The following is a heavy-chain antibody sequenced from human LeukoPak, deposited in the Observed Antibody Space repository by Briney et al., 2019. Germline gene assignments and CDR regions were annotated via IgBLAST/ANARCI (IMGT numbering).Heavy chain of an antibody. CDR2: ISGSGDST. D-gene: IGHD3-22*01. CDR3: ARYRVVVITNKNYYFDY. CDR1: GFTFSSYA. Sequence: GGSPRLSCAASGFTFSSYAMSWVRQAPGKGLEWVSVISGSGDSTYYADSVKGRFTISRDNSKNTLYLQMNSLRAEDTAVYYCARYRVVVITNKNYYFDYWGQGTLVTVSS. V-gene: IGHV3-23*01. J-gene: IGHJ4*02.